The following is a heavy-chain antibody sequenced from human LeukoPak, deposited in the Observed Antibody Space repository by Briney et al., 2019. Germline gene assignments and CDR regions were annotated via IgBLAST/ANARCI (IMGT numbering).Heavy chain of an antibody. J-gene: IGHJ3*02. CDR1: GGSISSGGYS. D-gene: IGHD5-12*01. CDR2: IYHSGST. V-gene: IGHV4-30-2*01. Sequence: PSQTLSLTCAVSGGSISSGGYSWSWVRQPPGEGLEWVGYIYHSGSTYYNPSLQSRVTISLDRSNNQFSLKLSSMTAADTAVYYCASGNTGYDRDSFDIWGQGTMVTVSS. CDR3: ASGNTGYDRDSFDI.